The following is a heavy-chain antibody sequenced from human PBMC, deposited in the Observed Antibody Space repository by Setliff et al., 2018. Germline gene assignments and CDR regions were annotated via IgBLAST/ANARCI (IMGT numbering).Heavy chain of an antibody. CDR3: AKDTHYYASSGYYCFDY. D-gene: IGHD3-22*01. J-gene: IGHJ4*02. CDR2: IRHDETNE. V-gene: IGHV3-30*02. Sequence: PGGSLRLSCAASGFTFSSYGVHWVRQAPGKGLEWLAYIRHDETNENYADSVKGRFTISRDNSRNTLFLQMNSLRTEDTAVYYCAKDTHYYASSGYYCFDYWGQGTLVTVSS. CDR1: GFTFSSYG.